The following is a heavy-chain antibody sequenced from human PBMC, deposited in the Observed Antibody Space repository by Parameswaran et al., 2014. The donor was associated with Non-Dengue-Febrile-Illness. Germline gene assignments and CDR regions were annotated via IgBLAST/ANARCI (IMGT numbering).Heavy chain of an antibody. CDR2: ISYDGSNK. J-gene: IGHJ4*02. D-gene: IGHD5-18*01. Sequence: VRQAPGKGLEWVAVISYDGSNKYYADSVKGRFTISRDNSKNTLYLQMNSLRAEDTAVYYCARNLDTAMIGRGDYWGQGTLVTVSS. V-gene: IGHV3-30*04. CDR3: ARNLDTAMIGRGDY.